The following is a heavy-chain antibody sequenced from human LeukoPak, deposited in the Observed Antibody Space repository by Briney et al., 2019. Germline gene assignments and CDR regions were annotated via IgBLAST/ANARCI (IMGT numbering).Heavy chain of an antibody. D-gene: IGHD2/OR15-2a*01. CDR1: GGTFSSYA. J-gene: IGHJ5*02. CDR3: ARDKNMEGFDP. Sequence: SVKVPCKASGGTFSSYAISWVRQAPGQGLGWMGGIIPIFGTANYAQKFQGRVTITADESTSTAYMELSSLRSEDTAVYYCARDKNMEGFDPWGQGTLVTVSS. V-gene: IGHV1-69*01. CDR2: IIPIFGTA.